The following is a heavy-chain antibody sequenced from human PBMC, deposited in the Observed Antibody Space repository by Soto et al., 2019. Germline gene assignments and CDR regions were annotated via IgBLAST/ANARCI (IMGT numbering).Heavy chain of an antibody. CDR1: GFTFSSYE. J-gene: IGHJ6*02. V-gene: IGHV3-48*03. D-gene: IGHD3-3*01. CDR2: ISSSGSTI. CDR3: ARVARGDFWSGYSRDYYGMDV. Sequence: GGSLRLSCAASGFTFSSYEMNWVRQAPGKGLEWVSYISSSGSTIYYADSVKGRFTISRDNAKNSLYLQMSSLRAEDTAVYYCARVARGDFWSGYSRDYYGMDVWGQGTTVTVSS.